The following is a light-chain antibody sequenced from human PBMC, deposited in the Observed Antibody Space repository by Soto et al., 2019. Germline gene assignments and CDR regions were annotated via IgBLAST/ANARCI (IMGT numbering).Light chain of an antibody. Sequence: QSALTQPASVSGSPGQSVTISCTGTSRDVGTYNYVSWYQQHAGKVPKLMIYDVSNRPSGVSDRFSGSKSGNTASLTISGLQAEDEADYYCTSYTSSSTLVFGGGTKLTVL. V-gene: IGLV2-14*01. CDR1: SRDVGTYNY. J-gene: IGLJ2*01. CDR2: DVS. CDR3: TSYTSSSTLV.